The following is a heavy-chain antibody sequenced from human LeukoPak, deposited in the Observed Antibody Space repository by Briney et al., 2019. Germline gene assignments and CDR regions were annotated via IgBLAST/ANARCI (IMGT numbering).Heavy chain of an antibody. CDR1: GGSISSSSYY. CDR3: ARVDSSGWYDYYYGMDV. D-gene: IGHD6-19*01. V-gene: IGHV4-39*07. CDR2: IYYSGST. J-gene: IGHJ6*02. Sequence: SETLSLTCTVSGGSISSSSYYWGWIRQPPGKGLEWIGSIYYSGSTYYNPSLKSRVTISVDTSKNQFSLKLSSVTAADTAVYYCARVDSSGWYDYYYGMDVWGQGTTVTVSS.